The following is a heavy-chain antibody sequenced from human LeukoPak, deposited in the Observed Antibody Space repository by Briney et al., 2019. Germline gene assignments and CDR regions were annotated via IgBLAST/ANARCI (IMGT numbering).Heavy chain of an antibody. Sequence: GGSLRLSCAASGFTFNTYNMTWVRQAPGKGLEWVSSIRSGSSYMYYTDSLKGRFTISRDNAKNSLYLQMNSLTGEDTAVYYCARDAGMDYGDSFDYWGQGTLVIVSS. V-gene: IGHV3-21*01. D-gene: IGHD4-17*01. CDR3: ARDAGMDYGDSFDY. CDR1: GFTFNTYN. J-gene: IGHJ4*02. CDR2: IRSGSSYM.